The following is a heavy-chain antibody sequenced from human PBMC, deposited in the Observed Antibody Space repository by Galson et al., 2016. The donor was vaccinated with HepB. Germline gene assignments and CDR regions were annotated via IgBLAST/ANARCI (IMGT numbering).Heavy chain of an antibody. Sequence: SLRLSCAASGFSFSGYSMNWVRQAPGKGLEWLSHITSSSGPIYYADSVKGRFAISRDNAKNSLFLQMNFLRAEDTAVYYCASFGDWDYYGVDVWGKGTTVIVSS. J-gene: IGHJ6*04. CDR2: ITSSSGPI. D-gene: IGHD3-16*01. CDR1: GFSFSGYS. CDR3: ASFGDWDYYGVDV. V-gene: IGHV3-48*01.